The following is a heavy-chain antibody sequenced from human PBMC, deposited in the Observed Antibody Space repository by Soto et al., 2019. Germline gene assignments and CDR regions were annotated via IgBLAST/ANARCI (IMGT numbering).Heavy chain of an antibody. CDR2: ISGSGGST. J-gene: IGHJ4*02. V-gene: IGHV3-23*01. CDR3: EKSNKMVYAIQGFDY. Sequence: GGSLRLSCAASGFTFSSYAMSWVRQAPGKGLEWVSAISGSGGSTYYADSVKGRFTISRDNSKNTLYLQMNSLRAEDTAVYYCEKSNKMVYAIQGFDYWGQGTLVTVYS. CDR1: GFTFSSYA. D-gene: IGHD2-8*01.